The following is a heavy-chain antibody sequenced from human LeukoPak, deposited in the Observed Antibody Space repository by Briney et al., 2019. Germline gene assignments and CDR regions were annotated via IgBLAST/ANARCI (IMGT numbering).Heavy chain of an antibody. CDR3: ARNSIAAAGFEWFDP. CDR2: IYYSGST. V-gene: IGHV4-59*01. D-gene: IGHD6-13*01. Sequence: SSETLSLTCTVSGGSISSYYWSWIRQPPGKGLEWIGYIYYSGSTNYNPSLKSRVTISVDTSKNQFSLKLSSVTAADTAVYYCARNSIAAAGFEWFDPWGQGTLVTVSS. J-gene: IGHJ5*02. CDR1: GGSISSYY.